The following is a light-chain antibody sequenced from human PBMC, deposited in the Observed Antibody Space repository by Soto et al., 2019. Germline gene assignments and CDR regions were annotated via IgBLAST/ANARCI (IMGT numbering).Light chain of an antibody. V-gene: IGKV3-20*01. CDR1: QSVTTY. J-gene: IGKJ1*01. Sequence: EVVLTQSPGTLSLSPGERASLSCRASQSVTTYLAWYQQKPGQAPRLLIYYAYRRTTGIPDRFSGSGSGTDFTLTISGLEPEDFAVYYCQQYGGSPRTFGQGTKVDIK. CDR2: YAY. CDR3: QQYGGSPRT.